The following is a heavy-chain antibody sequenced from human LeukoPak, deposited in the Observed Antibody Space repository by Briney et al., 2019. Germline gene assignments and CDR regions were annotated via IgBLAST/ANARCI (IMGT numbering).Heavy chain of an antibody. D-gene: IGHD4-23*01. CDR2: INPSGGST. Sequence: ASVKVSCKASGYTFTSYYMHWVRQAPGQGPEWMGIINPSGGSTNYAQKFQGRITMTRDTSTSTVYMELSSLRSDDTAVYYCARDEVVTPFDYWGQGTLVTVPS. J-gene: IGHJ4*02. CDR3: ARDEVVTPFDY. V-gene: IGHV1-46*01. CDR1: GYTFTSYY.